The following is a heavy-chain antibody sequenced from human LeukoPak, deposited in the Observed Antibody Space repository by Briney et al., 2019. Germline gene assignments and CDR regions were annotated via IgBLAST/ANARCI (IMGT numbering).Heavy chain of an antibody. CDR2: ISAYNGNT. CDR1: GYIFSNFY. Sequence: ASVKVSCKAFGYIFSNFYIHWVRQAPGQGLEWMGWISAYNGNTNYAQKLQGRVTMTTDTSTSTAYMELRSLRSDDTAVYYCARVVGGSAYYDSSGYTFDYWGQGTLVTVSS. D-gene: IGHD3-22*01. J-gene: IGHJ4*02. CDR3: ARVVGGSAYYDSSGYTFDY. V-gene: IGHV1-18*04.